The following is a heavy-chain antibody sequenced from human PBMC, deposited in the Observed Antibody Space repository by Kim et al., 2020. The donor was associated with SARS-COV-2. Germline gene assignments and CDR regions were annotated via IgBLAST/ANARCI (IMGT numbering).Heavy chain of an antibody. CDR2: GST. CDR3: ARGDGYHLY. J-gene: IGHJ4*02. V-gene: IGHV4-59*09. Sequence: GSTNCNPSLKSRVTISVDKSKNQFSLKLSSVTAADTAVYYCARGDGYHLYWGQGILVTVSS. D-gene: IGHD5-12*01.